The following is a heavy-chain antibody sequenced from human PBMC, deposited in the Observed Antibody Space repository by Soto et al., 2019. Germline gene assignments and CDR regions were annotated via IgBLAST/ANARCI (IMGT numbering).Heavy chain of an antibody. CDR1: GGSLSGYD. CDR2: INHSGST. Sequence: SETRSVSCAVYGGSLSGYDWDWIRQPPGKGMEWIGEINHSGSTNYNPCLKSRVTISVDTSKNQFSLKLSSVTAADTAVYYCARVSGIYYYGMDVWGQGTTVTVS. D-gene: IGHD3-10*01. J-gene: IGHJ6*02. CDR3: ARVSGIYYYGMDV. V-gene: IGHV4-34*01.